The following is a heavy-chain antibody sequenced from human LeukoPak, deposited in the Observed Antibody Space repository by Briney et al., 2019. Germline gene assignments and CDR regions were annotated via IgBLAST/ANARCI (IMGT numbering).Heavy chain of an antibody. CDR2: TYYRSKWYN. V-gene: IGHV6-1*01. CDR3: ARSLRNSYDY. J-gene: IGHJ4*02. Sequence: SQTLSLTCAISGDSFSSDSVIWNWIRQSPSRGLEWLGRTYYRSKWYNDYAISVKSRITINPDTSKNQFSLQLTSVTPEDTAMYYCARSLRNSYDYWGQGTLVTVSS. D-gene: IGHD2-15*01. CDR1: GDSFSSDSVI.